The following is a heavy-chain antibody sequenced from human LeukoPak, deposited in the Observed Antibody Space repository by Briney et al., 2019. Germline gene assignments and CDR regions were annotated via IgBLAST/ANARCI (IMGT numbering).Heavy chain of an antibody. CDR3: VRGDGAARRVHTPYYYYGMDV. CDR1: GYPFTSYG. V-gene: IGHV1-18*01. Sequence: ASGKLSCKASGYPFTSYGISWVPQAPGHGLELMGWISAYNGNTYYAKKLQGRVTMTTDTSTSTATMELRSLRSDGTAEDYAVRGDGAARRVHTPYYYYGMDVWGQGTTVTVSS. J-gene: IGHJ6*02. CDR2: ISAYNGNT. D-gene: IGHD6-6*01.